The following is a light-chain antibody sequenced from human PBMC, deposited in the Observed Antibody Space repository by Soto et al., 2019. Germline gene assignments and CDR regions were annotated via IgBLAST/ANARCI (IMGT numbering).Light chain of an antibody. CDR1: SSNIGRNY. Sequence: QSVLTQPPSASGTPGQRVTISCSGSSSNIGRNYVYWYQQLPGTAPKLLIYRNNQRPSGVPDRFSGSKSGTSSSLAISGLRAEDDANYYCAAWDYSLSGVVFGGGTQLTVL. CDR2: RNN. J-gene: IGLJ3*02. V-gene: IGLV1-47*01. CDR3: AAWDYSLSGVV.